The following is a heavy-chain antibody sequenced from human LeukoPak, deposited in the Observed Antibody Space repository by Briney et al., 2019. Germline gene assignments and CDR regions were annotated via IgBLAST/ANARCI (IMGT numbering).Heavy chain of an antibody. J-gene: IGHJ4*02. V-gene: IGHV1-46*01. D-gene: IGHD4-23*01. CDR1: GYTFTGYY. CDR3: ARVSYYGGNSDYFDY. CDR2: INPSGGST. Sequence: ASVKVSCKASGYTFTGYYMHWVRQAPGQGLEWMGIINPSGGSTSYAQKFQGRVTMTRDTSTSTVYMELSSLRSEDTAVYYCARVSYYGGNSDYFDYWGQGTLVTVSS.